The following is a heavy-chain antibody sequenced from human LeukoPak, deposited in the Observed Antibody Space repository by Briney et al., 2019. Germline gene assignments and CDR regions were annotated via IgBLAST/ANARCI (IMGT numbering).Heavy chain of an antibody. V-gene: IGHV1-2*02. CDR3: ATDQSYDFWSGYTFQH. Sequence: GASVKVSCKASGYTFTGYYMHWVRQAPGQGLEWMGWINPNSGGTNYAQKFQGRVTMTEDTSTDTAYMELSSLRSEDTAVYYCATDQSYDFWSGYTFQHWGQGTLVTVSS. D-gene: IGHD3-3*01. CDR1: GYTFTGYY. CDR2: INPNSGGT. J-gene: IGHJ1*01.